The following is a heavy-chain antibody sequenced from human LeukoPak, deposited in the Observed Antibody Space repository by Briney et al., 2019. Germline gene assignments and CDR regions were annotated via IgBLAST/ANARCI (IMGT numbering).Heavy chain of an antibody. J-gene: IGHJ4*02. V-gene: IGHV4-38-2*01. Sequence: SETLSLTCAVSGYSISSSYYWGWIRQPPGKGLEWIGSIYHSGSTYYNPSLKSRVTISVDTSKNQFSLKLSSVTAADTAVYYCARTTVTHTALGYWGQGTLVTVSS. CDR2: IYHSGST. CDR1: GYSISSSYY. D-gene: IGHD4-17*01. CDR3: ARTTVTHTALGY.